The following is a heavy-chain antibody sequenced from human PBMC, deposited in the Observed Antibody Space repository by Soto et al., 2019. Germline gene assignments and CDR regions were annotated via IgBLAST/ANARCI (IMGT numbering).Heavy chain of an antibody. CDR2: SEPSGRT. Sequence: QVQLQQWGAGLLKPSETLSLTCAVSGGSFSAYYWTWIRQPPGRGMEWIGESEPSGRTNYNPSVEGRVTMSIDTAKYRFSLNVTSVTDADTAGYYCVRGLRYSGMDVWGQWTTFTVS. CDR3: VRGLRYSGMDV. V-gene: IGHV4-34*01. J-gene: IGHJ6*02. D-gene: IGHD2-15*01. CDR1: GGSFSAYY.